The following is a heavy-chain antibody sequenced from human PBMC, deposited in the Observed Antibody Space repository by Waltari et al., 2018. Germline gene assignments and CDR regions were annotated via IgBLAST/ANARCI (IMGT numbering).Heavy chain of an antibody. V-gene: IGHV4-34*02. CDR1: GGSFNGYY. CDR3: VRLEDCTGPGGNCYSGDSFAMDV. D-gene: IGHD2-8*02. CDR2: INHGGNP. Sequence: QVQLQQWGAGLLQPSETLSLTCALYGGSFNGYYWGWIRQPPGKGLEWIGEINHGGNPNHTPSLRSRVTMLVDTSKSQFSLKLNSVTAADTAVYYCVRLEDCTGPGGNCYSGDSFAMDVWGQGTTVTVSS. J-gene: IGHJ6*02.